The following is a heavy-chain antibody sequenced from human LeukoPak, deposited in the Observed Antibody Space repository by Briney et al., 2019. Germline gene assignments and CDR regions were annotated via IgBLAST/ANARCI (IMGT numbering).Heavy chain of an antibody. V-gene: IGHV4-59*11. D-gene: IGHD3-22*01. J-gene: IGHJ5*02. CDR1: GDSLRSHY. CDR2: IDHTGSS. CDR3: ARQSLVDYSDSRGPYRWFDI. Sequence: SETLSLTCIVSGDSLRSHYWSWIRQPPGKGLEWIGYIDHTGSSECSPSLKSRVTMSVDTSNNQVSLKLSYVTAADTAVYFCARQSLVDYSDSRGPYRWFDIWGRGTLVTVS.